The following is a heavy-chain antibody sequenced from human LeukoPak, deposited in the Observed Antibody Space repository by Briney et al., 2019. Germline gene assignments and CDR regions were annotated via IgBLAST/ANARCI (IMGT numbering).Heavy chain of an antibody. V-gene: IGHV3-73*01. J-gene: IGHJ3*02. Sequence: GGSLRLSCAASGFTFSGSAMHWVRQAAGKGLEWVGRIRSKPHSYATAYAASVRGRFTISRDDSKNMAYLQMNSLKTEDTAVYYCTRHGGRDYYDSTEDAFDIWGQGTMVTVSS. CDR2: IRSKPHSYAT. CDR1: GFTFSGSA. CDR3: TRHGGRDYYDSTEDAFDI. D-gene: IGHD3-22*01.